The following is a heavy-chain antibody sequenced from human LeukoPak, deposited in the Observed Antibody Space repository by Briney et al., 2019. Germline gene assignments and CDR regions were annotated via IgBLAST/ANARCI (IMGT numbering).Heavy chain of an antibody. Sequence: GGSLRLSCAASGFTYNNYWMHWVRHAPGKGLVWVSRINGDGSSTYYADSVKGRFTISRVNAKSTLYLEMDSLRAEDTAIYYCARRWYTGTYYYFDLWGQGTLVTVSS. CDR2: INGDGSST. J-gene: IGHJ4*02. CDR1: GFTYNNYW. CDR3: ARRWYTGTYYYFDL. D-gene: IGHD1-26*01. V-gene: IGHV3-74*01.